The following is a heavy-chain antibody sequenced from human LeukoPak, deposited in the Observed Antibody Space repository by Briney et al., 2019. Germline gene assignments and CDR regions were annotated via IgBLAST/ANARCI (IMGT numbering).Heavy chain of an antibody. CDR1: GYTFTSYG. V-gene: IGHV1-8*02. CDR2: MNPNSGNT. J-gene: IGHJ4*02. D-gene: IGHD3-22*01. Sequence: GASVKVSCKASGYTFTSYGISWVRQATGQGLEWMGWMNPNSGNTGYAQKFQGRVTMTRNTSISTAYMELSSLRSEDTAVYYCARSTRSSAQGYWGQGTLVTVSS. CDR3: ARSTRSSAQGY.